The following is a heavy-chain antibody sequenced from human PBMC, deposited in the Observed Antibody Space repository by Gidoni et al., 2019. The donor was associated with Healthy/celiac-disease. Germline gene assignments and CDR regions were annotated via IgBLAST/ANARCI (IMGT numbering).Heavy chain of an antibody. D-gene: IGHD6-19*01. CDR2: IDPSYSYT. CDR1: GYSFTSYW. J-gene: IGHJ4*02. Sequence: VQLVQSGAEVKKPGESLGISCKGSGYSFTSYWISWVRQMPWKGLELIGRIDPSYSYTNYSPSFQGHVTISADKSISTAYLQWSSLKASDTAMYYCARHSAPIAVAGAGYWGQGTLVTVSS. CDR3: ARHSAPIAVAGAGY. V-gene: IGHV5-10-1*03.